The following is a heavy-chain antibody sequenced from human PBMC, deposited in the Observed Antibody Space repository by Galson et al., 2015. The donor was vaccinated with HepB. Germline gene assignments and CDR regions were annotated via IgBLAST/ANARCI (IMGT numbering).Heavy chain of an antibody. V-gene: IGHV2-70*01. CDR1: GFSLSTTGLC. Sequence: PALVKPTPNLTLTCDFSGFSLSTTGLCVNWIRQPPGKALEWLALIDWADDKYYTTSLKSRLTISKDTSKNQVVLTMTHLDPTDTPTYSWARLQFCGGSTAVNTWGQGTLATVSS. CDR3: ARLQFCGGSTAVNT. CDR2: IDWADDK. D-gene: IGHD2-15*01. J-gene: IGHJ5*02.